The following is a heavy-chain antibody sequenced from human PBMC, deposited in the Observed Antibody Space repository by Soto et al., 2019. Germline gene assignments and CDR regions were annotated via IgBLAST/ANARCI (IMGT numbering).Heavy chain of an antibody. CDR3: ARLRRDKINGLVIAFDI. D-gene: IGHD6-13*01. CDR1: GYTFTSYG. Sequence: ASVKVSCKASGYTFTSYGISWVRQAPGQGLEWMGWISAYNGNTNYAQKLQGRVTMTTDTSTSTAYMELRSLRSDDTAVYYCARLRRDKINGLVIAFDICGQGTMVTVSS. V-gene: IGHV1-18*01. CDR2: ISAYNGNT. J-gene: IGHJ3*02.